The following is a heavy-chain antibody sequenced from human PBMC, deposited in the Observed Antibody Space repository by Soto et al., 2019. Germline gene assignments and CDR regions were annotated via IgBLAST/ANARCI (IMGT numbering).Heavy chain of an antibody. CDR2: ISGSGGST. D-gene: IGHD5-12*01. V-gene: IGHV3-23*01. Sequence: PGGSLRRSCAASVFTFSSYAMSWVRQAPGKGLEWVSAISGSGGSTYYADSVKGRFTISRDNSKNTLYLQMNSLRAEDTAVYYCARGPPEMATIGYWGQGTLVTVSS. CDR1: VFTFSSYA. CDR3: ARGPPEMATIGY. J-gene: IGHJ4*02.